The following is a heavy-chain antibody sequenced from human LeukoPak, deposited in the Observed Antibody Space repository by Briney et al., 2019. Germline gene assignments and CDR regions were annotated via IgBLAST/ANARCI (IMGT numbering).Heavy chain of an antibody. CDR2: IKQDGSEK. CDR1: GFTFSSYW. V-gene: IGHV3-7*01. Sequence: GGSLRLSCAASGFTFSSYWMSWVRQAPGKGLEWVANIKQDGSEKYYVDSVKGRFTISRDNAINSLYLQMNSLRAEDTAVYYCASQTYYDFWSGYYYYCMDVWGKGTTVTVSS. D-gene: IGHD3-3*01. J-gene: IGHJ6*03. CDR3: ASQTYYDFWSGYYYYCMDV.